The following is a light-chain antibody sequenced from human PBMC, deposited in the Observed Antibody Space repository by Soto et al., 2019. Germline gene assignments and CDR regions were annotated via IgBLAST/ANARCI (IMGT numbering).Light chain of an antibody. J-gene: IGKJ1*01. V-gene: IGKV3-20*01. CDR1: QSVGSSY. Sequence: EIVLTQSPGTLSLSPGERATLSCRASQSVGSSYLAWYQQKPGQAPRLLIYGASSRATGIPDRFSGSGSGTDFTRTISRLEPEDFAVDYCQQYGSSPTWTFGQGTKVEI. CDR2: GAS. CDR3: QQYGSSPTWT.